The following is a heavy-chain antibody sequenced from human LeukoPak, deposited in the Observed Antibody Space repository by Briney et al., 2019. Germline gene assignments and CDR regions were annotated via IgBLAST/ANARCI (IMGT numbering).Heavy chain of an antibody. Sequence: GESLKISCKGSGYSFTSYWIGWVRQMPGKGLEWMGIIYLGDSDTRYSPSFQGQVTISADKSISTAYLQWSSLKASDTAMYYCARHPIVGATRDAFDIWGQGTMVTVSS. D-gene: IGHD1-26*01. V-gene: IGHV5-51*01. CDR2: IYLGDSDT. CDR1: GYSFTSYW. CDR3: ARHPIVGATRDAFDI. J-gene: IGHJ3*02.